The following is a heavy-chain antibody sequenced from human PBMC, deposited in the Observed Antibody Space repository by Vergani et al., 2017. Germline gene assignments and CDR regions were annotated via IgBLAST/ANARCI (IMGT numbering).Heavy chain of an antibody. CDR3: GPSPFGGVRGWFDP. J-gene: IGHJ5*02. Sequence: QVQLVQSGAEVKKPGSSVKVSCKASGGTFSSYAISWVRQAPGQGLEWMGRIIPILGIAKYAQKFQGRVTITADKSTSTAYMELSSLRAEDTAVYYCGPSPFGGVRGWFDPWGQGTLVTVSS. CDR2: IIPILGIA. D-gene: IGHD3-3*01. V-gene: IGHV1-69*04. CDR1: GGTFSSYA.